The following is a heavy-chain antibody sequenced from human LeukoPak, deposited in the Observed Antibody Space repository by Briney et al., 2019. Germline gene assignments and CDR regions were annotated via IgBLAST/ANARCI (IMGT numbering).Heavy chain of an antibody. J-gene: IGHJ3*02. CDR1: GFTFSSYS. V-gene: IGHV3-21*01. CDR3: ARSPWDAFDI. Sequence: GGSLRLSCAASGFTFSSYSMNWVRQAPGKGLEWVSSISSSSSYIYYADPVKGRFTISRDNAKNSLYLQMNSLRAEDTAVYYCARSPWDAFDIWGQGTMVTVSS. CDR2: ISSSSSYI.